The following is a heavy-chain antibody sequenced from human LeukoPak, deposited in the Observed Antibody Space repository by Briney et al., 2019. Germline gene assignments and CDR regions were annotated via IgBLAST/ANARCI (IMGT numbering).Heavy chain of an antibody. CDR3: ARQNRGGSHTTGYYFDY. V-gene: IGHV5-51*01. D-gene: IGHD1-26*01. CDR1: PYSFTSHW. Sequence: TRGESLEISCPSSPYSFTSHWIGWVRRKPGKGLEWVGLFYAGDSDTIYSRSFQGQVTMSADKSTSTVYLQWSGLKASDTATYFCARQNRGGSHTTGYYFDYWGLGTLVTVSS. CDR2: FYAGDSDT. J-gene: IGHJ4*02.